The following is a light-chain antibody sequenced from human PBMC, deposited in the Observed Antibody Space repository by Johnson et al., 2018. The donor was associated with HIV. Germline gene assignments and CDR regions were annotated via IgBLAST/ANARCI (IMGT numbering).Light chain of an antibody. Sequence: QSVLTQPPSVSAAPGQKVTISCSGSSSNIGNNYVSWYQQLPGTAPKLLIYETNKRPSGIPDRFSGSKSGTSATLGITVLQTGDEAVYYCGTWDSSLSAYVFGTGTKVTVL. CDR1: SSNIGNNY. V-gene: IGLV1-51*02. J-gene: IGLJ1*01. CDR2: ETN. CDR3: GTWDSSLSAYV.